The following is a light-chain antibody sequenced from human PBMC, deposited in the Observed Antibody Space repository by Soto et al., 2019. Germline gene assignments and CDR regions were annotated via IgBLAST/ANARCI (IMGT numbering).Light chain of an antibody. V-gene: IGLV2-14*03. Sequence: QSALTQPASVSGFPGQSITISCTGTSSDVGAYNHVSWYQQHPGKVPKVMIYEVNNRPSGVSNRFSASKSGNTASLTISGLQAEDEATYYCSSFTSGGTWVFGGGTKLTVL. CDR1: SSDVGAYNH. CDR3: SSFTSGGTWV. J-gene: IGLJ3*02. CDR2: EVN.